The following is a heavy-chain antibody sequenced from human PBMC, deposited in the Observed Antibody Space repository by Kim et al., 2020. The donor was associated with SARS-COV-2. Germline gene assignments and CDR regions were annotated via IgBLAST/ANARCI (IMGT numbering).Heavy chain of an antibody. CDR2: IKQDGSEK. CDR3: ARVSSSWYFAFDL. CDR1: GFTFSSYC. Sequence: GGSLRLSCAASGFTFSSYCMSWVRQAPGKGLEWVSNIKQDGSEKYYVDSVKGRFTISRDNAKNSLYLQMNSLRAEDTAVYYCARVSSSWYFAFDLWGQGTMVTVSS. J-gene: IGHJ3*01. D-gene: IGHD6-13*01. V-gene: IGHV3-7*01.